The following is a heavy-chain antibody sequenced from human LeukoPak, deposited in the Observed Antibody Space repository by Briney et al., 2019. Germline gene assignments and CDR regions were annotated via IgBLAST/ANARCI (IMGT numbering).Heavy chain of an antibody. V-gene: IGHV4-39*01. CDR3: SVVIKGNFDY. J-gene: IGHJ4*02. D-gene: IGHD3-22*01. CDR2: IYYSGST. Sequence: SETLSLTCTVSGGSISSSSYYWGWIRQPPGKGLEWIGSIYYSGSTYYNPSLKSRVTISVDTSKNQFSLKLSSVTAADTAVYYCSVVIKGNFDYWGQGTLVTASS. CDR1: GGSISSSSYY.